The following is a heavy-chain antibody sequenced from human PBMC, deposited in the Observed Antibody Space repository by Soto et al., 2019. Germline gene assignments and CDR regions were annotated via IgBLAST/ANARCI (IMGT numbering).Heavy chain of an antibody. Sequence: SQTLSLTCAISGDTVSTNTAAWNWIRQSPSRGFEWLGRIYYKSRWYNDYSESLKSRIAIIPDTSRNQFSLQLNSVIPEDTAVYYCARDWGYDPDPTYYYGMDVWGQGTKVTVSS. V-gene: IGHV6-1*01. J-gene: IGHJ6*02. D-gene: IGHD5-12*01. CDR2: IYYKSRWYN. CDR1: GDTVSTNTAA. CDR3: ARDWGYDPDPTYYYGMDV.